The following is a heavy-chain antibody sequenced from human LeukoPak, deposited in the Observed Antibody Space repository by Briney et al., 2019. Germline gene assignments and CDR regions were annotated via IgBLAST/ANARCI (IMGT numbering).Heavy chain of an antibody. J-gene: IGHJ4*02. CDR3: AKGASRPQIGYCTNGVCQNFDY. V-gene: IGHV3-23*01. D-gene: IGHD2-8*01. Sequence: GGSLRLSCAASGFTFSCYAMSWVREAPGKGLEWVSAISGSGGSTYYAASVKGRFTISRDNSKNTLYLQMNSLRAEDTAVYYCAKGASRPQIGYCTNGVCQNFDYWGQGTLVTVSS. CDR2: ISGSGGST. CDR1: GFTFSCYA.